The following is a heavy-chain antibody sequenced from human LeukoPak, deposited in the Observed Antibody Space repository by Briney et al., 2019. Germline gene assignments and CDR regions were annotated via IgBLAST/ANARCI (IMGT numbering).Heavy chain of an antibody. CDR2: IIPILGIA. V-gene: IGHV1-69*04. J-gene: IGHJ3*02. Sequence: ASVTVSCKASGGTFNSYAIRWVRQAPGQGLEGLGRIIPILGIANYAQKFQGRVTITADKSTSTAYMELSSLRSEDTAVYYCAASLGGGYSSGWYAGDAFDIWGQGTMVTVSS. CDR3: AASLGGGYSSGWYAGDAFDI. CDR1: GGTFNSYA. D-gene: IGHD6-19*01.